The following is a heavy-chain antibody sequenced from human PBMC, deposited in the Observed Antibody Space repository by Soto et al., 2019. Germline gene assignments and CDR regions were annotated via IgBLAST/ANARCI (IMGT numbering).Heavy chain of an antibody. V-gene: IGHV3-30*03. CDR1: GFTFSTYG. CDR2: ISYHGRKT. Sequence: QVHLVESGGGVVHPGESMRLSCAASGFTFSTYGMNWVRQAPDTGLEWVAVISYHGRKTSYADSVKGRFTISRENSKNTLHLPMNSLRVEERGIYYCLNGGSDDCSGGKGYGYWGQGTLVVVSP. J-gene: IGHJ4*02. CDR3: LNGGSDDCSGGKGYGY. D-gene: IGHD2-15*01.